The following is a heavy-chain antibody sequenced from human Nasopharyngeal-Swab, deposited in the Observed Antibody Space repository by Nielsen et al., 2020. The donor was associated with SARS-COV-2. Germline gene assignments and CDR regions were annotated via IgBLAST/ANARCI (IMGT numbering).Heavy chain of an antibody. Sequence: ASVKVSCKASTSTFNAYYIHWVRQAPGQGLEWMGRINPTTGGTLYTQTFECGVTMTTDTSTSTTYMELRGLTSDDTAVYYCTRALSGVYDFWGQGALVTVSS. CDR2: INPTTGGT. D-gene: IGHD2-15*01. CDR1: TSTFNAYY. CDR3: TRALSGVYDF. V-gene: IGHV1-2*06. J-gene: IGHJ4*02.